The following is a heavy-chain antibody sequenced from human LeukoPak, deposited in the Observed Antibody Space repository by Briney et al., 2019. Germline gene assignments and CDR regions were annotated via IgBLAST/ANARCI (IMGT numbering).Heavy chain of an antibody. CDR3: ARGSYYGFSGDS. Sequence: SETLSLTCSVPGGAIGSDGYYWNWIRQHPGKGLEWIGYIYYSGSASYNPSLESRVTISVDTSKNQFSLRLSSVTAADTAVYYCARGSYYGFSGDSWGQGSLVTVSS. V-gene: IGHV4-31*03. CDR2: IYYSGSA. J-gene: IGHJ4*02. CDR1: GGAIGSDGYY. D-gene: IGHD3-10*01.